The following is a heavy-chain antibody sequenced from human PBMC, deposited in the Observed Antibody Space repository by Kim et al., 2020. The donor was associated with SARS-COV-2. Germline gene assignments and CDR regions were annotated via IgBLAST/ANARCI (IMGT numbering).Heavy chain of an antibody. V-gene: IGHV3-48*02. J-gene: IGHJ4*02. CDR3: ARELYNYYDSSGYYGGYY. D-gene: IGHD3-22*01. Sequence: GGSLRLSCAASGFTFSSYSMNWVRQAPGKGLEWVSYISSSSSTIYYADSVKGRFTISRDNAKNSLYLQMNSLRDEDTAVYYCARELYNYYDSSGYYGGYYWGQGTLVTVSS. CDR2: ISSSSSTI. CDR1: GFTFSSYS.